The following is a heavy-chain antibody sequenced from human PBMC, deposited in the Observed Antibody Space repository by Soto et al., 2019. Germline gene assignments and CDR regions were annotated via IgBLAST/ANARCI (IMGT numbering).Heavy chain of an antibody. CDR3: ARARRSGTYPYLGMDV. V-gene: IGHV4-31*03. CDR2: IYYSGRT. D-gene: IGHD3-10*01. CDR1: GGSISSEGDY. Sequence: SETLSLTCTVSGGSISSEGDYWTWIRQYPGKGLEWIGYIYYSGRTYYNPFLKSRLTMLVDASKNQFSLSLYSVSAADTAVYYCARARRSGTYPYLGMDVWGQGTTVTVSS. J-gene: IGHJ6*02.